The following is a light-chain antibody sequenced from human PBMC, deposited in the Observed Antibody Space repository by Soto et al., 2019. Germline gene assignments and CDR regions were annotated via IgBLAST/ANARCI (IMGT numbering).Light chain of an antibody. Sequence: QSVLTQPPSASGSPGQSVTISCTGTSSDVGGYNYVSWYQQHPGKAPKLMIYEVSKRPSGVPDRFSGSKSGNTASLTVSGLQAEDKADYYCSSYAGSNNFDVFGTGTKVTVL. CDR2: EVS. CDR1: SSDVGGYNY. CDR3: SSYAGSNNFDV. V-gene: IGLV2-8*01. J-gene: IGLJ1*01.